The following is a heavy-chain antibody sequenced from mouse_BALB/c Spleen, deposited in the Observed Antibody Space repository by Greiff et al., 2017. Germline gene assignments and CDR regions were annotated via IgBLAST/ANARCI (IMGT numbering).Heavy chain of an antibody. CDR2: INPSNGGT. Sequence: QVQLQQPGAELVKPGASVKLSCKASGYTFTSYYMYWVKQRPGQGLEWIGGINPSNGGTNFNEKFKSKATLTVDKSSSTAYMQLRSLTSEDSAVYYCTRGYYDYLYWYFDVWGAGTTVTVSS. J-gene: IGHJ1*01. CDR3: TRGYYDYLYWYFDV. D-gene: IGHD2-4*01. V-gene: IGHV1S81*02. CDR1: GYTFTSYY.